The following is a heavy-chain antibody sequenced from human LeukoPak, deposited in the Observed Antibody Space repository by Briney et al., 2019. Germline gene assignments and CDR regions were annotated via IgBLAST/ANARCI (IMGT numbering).Heavy chain of an antibody. CDR2: IYYSGST. Sequence: PSETLSLTCTVSGGSISSGGYYWSWIRQHPGKGLEWIGYIYYSGSTYYNPSLKSRVTISVDTSKNQFSLKLSSVTAADTAVYYCARASEDFSTSFYPDYWGQGTLVTVSS. J-gene: IGHJ4*02. CDR1: GGSISSGGYY. V-gene: IGHV4-31*03. D-gene: IGHD2-2*01. CDR3: ARASEDFSTSFYPDY.